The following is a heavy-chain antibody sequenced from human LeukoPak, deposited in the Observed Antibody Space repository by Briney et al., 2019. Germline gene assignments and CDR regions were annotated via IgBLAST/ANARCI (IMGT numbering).Heavy chain of an antibody. CDR1: GFTFSSYS. V-gene: IGHV3-21*01. J-gene: IGHJ4*02. D-gene: IGHD6-6*01. CDR2: ISSSSSYI. Sequence: GGSLRLPCAASGFTFSSYSMNWVRQAPGKGLEWVSSISSSSSYIYYADSVKGRFTISRDNAKNSLYLQMNSLRAEDTAVYYCARALSDSSSSVWGQGTLVTVSS. CDR3: ARALSDSSSSV.